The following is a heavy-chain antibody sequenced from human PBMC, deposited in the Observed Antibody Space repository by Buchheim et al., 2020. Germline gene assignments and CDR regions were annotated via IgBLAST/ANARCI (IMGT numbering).Heavy chain of an antibody. CDR1: GFTFSSYA. CDR3: ARDQESIAVAGTLDY. V-gene: IGHV3-30*04. J-gene: IGHJ4*02. D-gene: IGHD6-19*01. Sequence: QVQLVESGGGVVQPGRSLRLSCAASGFTFSSYAMHWVRQAPGKGLEWVAGISYDGSNKYYADSVKGRFTISRDNSKNTLYLQMNSLRAEDTAVYYCARDQESIAVAGTLDYWGQGTL. CDR2: ISYDGSNK.